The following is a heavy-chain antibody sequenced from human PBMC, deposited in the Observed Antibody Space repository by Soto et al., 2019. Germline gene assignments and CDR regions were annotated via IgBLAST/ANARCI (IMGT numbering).Heavy chain of an antibody. Sequence: SETLSLTCAVSGYSISSGYYWGWIRQPPGKGLEWIGSIYHSGSTYYNPSLKSRVTISVDTSKNQFSLKLSSVTAADTAVYYCARARPGGQDDYGVYPTRSGWFDPWGQGTLVTVSS. D-gene: IGHD4-17*01. J-gene: IGHJ5*02. CDR2: IYHSGST. CDR3: ARARPGGQDDYGVYPTRSGWFDP. V-gene: IGHV4-38-2*01. CDR1: GYSISSGYY.